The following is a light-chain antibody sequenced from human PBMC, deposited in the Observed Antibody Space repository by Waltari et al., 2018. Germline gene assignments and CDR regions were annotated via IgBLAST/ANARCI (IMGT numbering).Light chain of an antibody. CDR2: AAS. CDR1: QDIRNY. CDR3: QKYDSVPWT. V-gene: IGKV1-27*01. Sequence: DIQMTQSPSSLSASVGDRVPITCRASQDIRNYLAWYQQKPGKVPKLLISAASTLQSGVPSRFSGRESGTDFTLTISSLQPEDVGTYYCQKYDSVPWTFGQGTKVESK. J-gene: IGKJ1*01.